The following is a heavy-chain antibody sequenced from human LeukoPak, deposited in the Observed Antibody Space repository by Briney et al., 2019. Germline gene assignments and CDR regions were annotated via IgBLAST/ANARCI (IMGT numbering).Heavy chain of an antibody. V-gene: IGHV1-2*02. CDR3: ARQWLATRLVDY. CDR1: EYTFTGYY. Sequence: GASVKVSCKASEYTFTGYYMHWVRQAPGQGLEWMGWINPNSGGTNYAQKFQGRVTMTRDTSISTAYMELSRLRSEDTAVYYCARQWLATRLVDYWGQGTLVTVSS. CDR2: INPNSGGT. J-gene: IGHJ4*02. D-gene: IGHD6-19*01.